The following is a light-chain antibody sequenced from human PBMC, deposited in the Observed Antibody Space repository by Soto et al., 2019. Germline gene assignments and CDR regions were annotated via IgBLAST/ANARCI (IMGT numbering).Light chain of an antibody. CDR1: SSNIRAGYD. V-gene: IGLV1-40*01. CDR3: HSYASSLGGYV. Sequence: QPVLTQPPSVSGAPGQRVTISCTGSSSNIRAGYDVHWYQQLPGTAPKLLIYGNSNRPSGVPDRFSGSKSGTSASLAITGLQAEYDTDYYCHSYASSLGGYVFVTGTKLTVL. J-gene: IGLJ1*01. CDR2: GNS.